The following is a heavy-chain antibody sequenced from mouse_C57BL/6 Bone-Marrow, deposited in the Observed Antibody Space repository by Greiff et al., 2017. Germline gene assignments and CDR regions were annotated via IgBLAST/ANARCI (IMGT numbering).Heavy chain of an antibody. V-gene: IGHV1-55*01. CDR1: GYTFTSYW. D-gene: IGHD1-1*01. CDR2: IYPGSGST. Sequence: QVQLQQSGAELVKPGASVKMSCKASGYTFTSYWITWVKQRPGQGLEWIGDIYPGSGSTNYNEKFKGKATLTVDTSSSTAYMQLSSLTSEDSAVYYCARPYGTLYYYAMDYWGQGTSVTVSS. J-gene: IGHJ4*01. CDR3: ARPYGTLYYYAMDY.